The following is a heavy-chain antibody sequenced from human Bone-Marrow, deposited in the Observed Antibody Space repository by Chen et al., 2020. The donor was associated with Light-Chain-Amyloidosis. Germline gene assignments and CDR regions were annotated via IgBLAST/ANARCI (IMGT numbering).Heavy chain of an antibody. CDR1: GFTISSRA. Sequence: EAQLVESGGGLVQPGGSLRLSCAASGFTISSRAMSWVRQAPGKGLEWVSSFSNIAKTYYADSVRGRFTIFRDNTKNTLDLQMNSLRAEDTAVYYCAKDHPTSGWPAFDSWGQGTLVTVSS. CDR2: FSNIAKT. V-gene: IGHV3-23*04. CDR3: AKDHPTSGWPAFDS. D-gene: IGHD6-19*01. J-gene: IGHJ4*02.